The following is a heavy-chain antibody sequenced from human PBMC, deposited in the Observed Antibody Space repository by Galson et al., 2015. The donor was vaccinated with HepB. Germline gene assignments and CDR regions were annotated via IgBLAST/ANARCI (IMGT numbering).Heavy chain of an antibody. V-gene: IGHV7-4-1*02. CDR3: ARGGYYDFWSGYSAYYMDV. D-gene: IGHD3-3*01. CDR1: GYTFTSYA. CDR2: INTNTGNP. Sequence: SVKVSCKASGYTFTSYAMNWVRQAPGQGLEWMGWINTNTGNPTYAQGFTGRFVFSLGTSVSTAYLQISSLKAEDTAVYYCARGGYYDFWSGYSAYYMDVWGKGTTVTVSS. J-gene: IGHJ6*03.